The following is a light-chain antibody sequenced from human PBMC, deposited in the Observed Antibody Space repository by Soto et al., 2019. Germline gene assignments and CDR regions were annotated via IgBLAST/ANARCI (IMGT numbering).Light chain of an antibody. J-gene: IGKJ4*01. CDR1: QSINNK. CDR3: QQYNSYSVT. CDR2: DAS. Sequence: DIQMTQSPSTPSASVGDRVTITFRARQSINNKLAWYQQKPGKPPKVLIHDASKLESGVPSRFSGSGSGTEFTLAVSSLQPDDFATYYCQQYNSYSVTFGGGTKVEI. V-gene: IGKV1-5*01.